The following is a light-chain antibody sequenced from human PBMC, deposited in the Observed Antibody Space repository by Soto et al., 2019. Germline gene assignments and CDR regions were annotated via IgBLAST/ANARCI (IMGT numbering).Light chain of an antibody. Sequence: DIVMTQSPDSLAVSLGERTTINCKSSQTVLYHSNNKDYLSWYQQKAGQPPKLLIHWASTREFGVPDRFSGSGSGTDFTLTISSLQAEDVAVYYCQQYYTTPRTFGHGTKVDI. J-gene: IGKJ1*01. CDR1: QTVLYHSNNKDY. CDR2: WAS. V-gene: IGKV4-1*01. CDR3: QQYYTTPRT.